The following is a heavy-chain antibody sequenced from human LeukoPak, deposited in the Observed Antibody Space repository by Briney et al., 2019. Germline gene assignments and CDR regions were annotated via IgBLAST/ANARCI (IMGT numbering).Heavy chain of an antibody. CDR3: ARSIVVVPAAMWHGMDV. J-gene: IGHJ6*04. CDR2: IIPIFGTA. D-gene: IGHD2-2*01. V-gene: IGHV1-69*01. CDR1: GGTFSSDA. Sequence: SVKVSCKASGGTFSSDAISWVRQAPGQGLEWMGGIIPIFGTANYAQKFQGRVTITADESTSTAYMKLSSLRSEDTVVYYCARSIVVVPAAMWHGMDVWGKGTTVTVSS.